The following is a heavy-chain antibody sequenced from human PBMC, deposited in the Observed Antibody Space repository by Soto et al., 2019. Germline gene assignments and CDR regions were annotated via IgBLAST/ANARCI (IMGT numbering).Heavy chain of an antibody. CDR1: GYTFTSYG. J-gene: IGHJ4*02. Sequence: QAQLVQSGAEVKKPGASVKVSCKASGYTFTSYGISWVRQAPGQGLEWMGWISAYNGNTNYAQKLQGRVTMTTDTSTSTAYMELRSLRSDDTAVYYCARDLFGVVIRGPNFDYWGQGTLVTVSS. CDR2: ISAYNGNT. CDR3: ARDLFGVVIRGPNFDY. D-gene: IGHD3-3*01. V-gene: IGHV1-18*01.